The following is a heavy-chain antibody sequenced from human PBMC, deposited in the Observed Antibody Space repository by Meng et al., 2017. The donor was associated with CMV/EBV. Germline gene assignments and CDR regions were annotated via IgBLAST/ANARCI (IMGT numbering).Heavy chain of an antibody. J-gene: IGHJ6*02. Sequence: SVKVSCKASGGTFSSYAISWVRQAPGQGLEWMGGIIPIFGTANYAQKFQGRVTITTDESTSTAYMELSSLRSEDTAVYYCARDLMWDIVVVPALHYGMDVWGQGTTVTVS. CDR3: ARDLMWDIVVVPALHYGMDV. V-gene: IGHV1-69*05. D-gene: IGHD2-2*01. CDR2: IIPIFGTA. CDR1: GGTFSSYA.